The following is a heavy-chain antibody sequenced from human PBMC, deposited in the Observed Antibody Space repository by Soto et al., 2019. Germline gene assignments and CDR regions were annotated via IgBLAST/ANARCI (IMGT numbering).Heavy chain of an antibody. Sequence: SVKVSCKASGGTFSSYAISWVRQAPGQGLEWMGGIIPIFGTANYAQKFQGRVTITADESTSTAYMELSSLRSEDTAVYYCARVGGQNRWFDPWGQGTLVTVSS. CDR3: ARVGGQNRWFDP. J-gene: IGHJ5*02. V-gene: IGHV1-69*13. CDR1: GGTFSSYA. D-gene: IGHD2-15*01. CDR2: IIPIFGTA.